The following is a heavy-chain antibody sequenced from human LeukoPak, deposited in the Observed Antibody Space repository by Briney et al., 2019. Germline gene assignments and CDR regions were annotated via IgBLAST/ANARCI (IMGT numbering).Heavy chain of an antibody. J-gene: IGHJ3*02. CDR1: GFIFSKLY. CDR2: ISSSGEYI. V-gene: IGHV3-21*05. D-gene: IGHD1-26*01. Sequence: PGGSLRLSCTTSGFIFSKLYMNWVRQAPGKGLEWVAYISSSGEYIYYADSVKGRFTISRDNAKNSLYLQMNSLRAEDTAVYYCATLKWELPPDAFDIWGQGTMVTVSS. CDR3: ATLKWELPPDAFDI.